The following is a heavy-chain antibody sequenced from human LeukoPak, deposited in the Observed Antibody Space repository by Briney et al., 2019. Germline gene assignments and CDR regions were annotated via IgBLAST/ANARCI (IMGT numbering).Heavy chain of an antibody. J-gene: IGHJ4*02. CDR2: IDPSGGST. V-gene: IGHV1-46*01. CDR3: ARYYYFDY. Sequence: ASVKVSCKASGYTFTSYYIHWVRQAPGLGLEWTGVIDPSGGSTTYAQRFQGRVTMTRDTSSSTVYMELSSLRSEDTAVYYCARYYYFDYWGQGTRVTVSS. CDR1: GYTFTSYY.